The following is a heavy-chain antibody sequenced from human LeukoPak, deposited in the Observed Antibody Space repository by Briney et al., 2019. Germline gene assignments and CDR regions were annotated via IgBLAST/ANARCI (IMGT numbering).Heavy chain of an antibody. CDR1: GFTFSGYW. D-gene: IGHD5-18*01. V-gene: IGHV3-7*01. Sequence: GGSLRLSCAASGFTFSGYWMSWVRQAPGKGLEWVANIRQNGSETFYADSVRGRFTISRDNAKNSQYLQMNSLRVEDTAVYYCARWANSIDYWGQGALVTVSS. CDR2: IRQNGSET. J-gene: IGHJ4*02. CDR3: ARWANSIDY.